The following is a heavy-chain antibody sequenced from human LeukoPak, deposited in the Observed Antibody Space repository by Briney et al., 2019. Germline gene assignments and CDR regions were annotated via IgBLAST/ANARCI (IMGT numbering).Heavy chain of an antibody. Sequence: SETLSLTCTVSGYSISSGYYWGWIRQPPGKGLEWIGSIYHSGSTYCNPSLKSRVTISVDTSKNQFSLKLSSVTAADTAVYYCARDLEIVATRWFDPWGQGTLVTVSS. CDR1: GYSISSGYY. D-gene: IGHD5-12*01. J-gene: IGHJ5*02. CDR2: IYHSGST. CDR3: ARDLEIVATRWFDP. V-gene: IGHV4-38-2*02.